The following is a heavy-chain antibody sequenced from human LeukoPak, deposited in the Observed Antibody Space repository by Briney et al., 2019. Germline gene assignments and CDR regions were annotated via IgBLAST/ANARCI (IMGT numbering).Heavy chain of an antibody. CDR3: VRRTTGEYYFDY. J-gene: IGHJ4*02. CDR2: IYPGDSDI. CDR1: GYRFTIYW. D-gene: IGHD7-27*01. Sequence: GESLKISCKGSGYRFTIYWIGWVRQMPGRGLEWIGIIYPGDSDIRYSPSFQGQVNISADKSISTTYLQWSSLKASDTAMYYCVRRTTGEYYFDYWGQGTLVTVSS. V-gene: IGHV5-51*01.